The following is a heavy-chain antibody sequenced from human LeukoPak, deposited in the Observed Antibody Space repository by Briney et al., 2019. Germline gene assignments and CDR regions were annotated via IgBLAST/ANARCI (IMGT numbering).Heavy chain of an antibody. D-gene: IGHD3-3*01. V-gene: IGHV1-69*13. Sequence: SVTVSCTASGGTFSSYAISWVRQAPGQGLEWMGGIIPIFGTANYAQKFQGRVTITADESTSTAYMELSSLRSEDTAVYYCAREDLYDFEGFDYWGQGTLVTVSS. CDR2: IIPIFGTA. J-gene: IGHJ4*02. CDR3: AREDLYDFEGFDY. CDR1: GGTFSSYA.